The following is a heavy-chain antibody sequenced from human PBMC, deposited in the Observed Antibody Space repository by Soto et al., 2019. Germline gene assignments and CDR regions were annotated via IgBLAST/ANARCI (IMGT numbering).Heavy chain of an antibody. J-gene: IGHJ4*02. CDR2: IYYSGST. D-gene: IGHD3-10*01. CDR3: ARDRGSGSYILFDY. CDR1: GGSISSYY. V-gene: IGHV4-59*01. Sequence: PSETLSLTCTVSGGSISSYYWSWIRQPPGKGLEWIGYIYYSGSTNYNPSLKSRVTISVDTSKNQFSLKLSSVTAADTAVYYCARDRGSGSYILFDYWGQGTLVTVSS.